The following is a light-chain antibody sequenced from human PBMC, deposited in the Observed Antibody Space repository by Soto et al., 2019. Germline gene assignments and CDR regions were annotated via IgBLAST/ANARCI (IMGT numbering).Light chain of an antibody. J-gene: IGKJ4*01. CDR3: QQGNSFPLA. Sequence: DIQMTQSPSSVSASVGDRVTITCRASQGIGSWLAWYQQKPGKAPKLLISAASSLQSGVPTRFSGSGSGTDFTLTIWSLQPKDFATYFCQQGNSFPLAFGGGTKVEIK. CDR2: AAS. V-gene: IGKV1-12*01. CDR1: QGIGSW.